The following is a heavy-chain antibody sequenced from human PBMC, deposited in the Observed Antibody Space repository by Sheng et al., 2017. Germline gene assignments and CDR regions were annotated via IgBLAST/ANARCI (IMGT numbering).Heavy chain of an antibody. D-gene: IGHD6-13*01. V-gene: IGHV3-23*04. Sequence: EVQLVESGGGLVQPWGGPLRLSCAASVFTFSSYAMSWVRQAPGKGLEWVSAISGSGGSTYYADSVKGRFTISRDNSKNTLYLQMNSLRAEDTAVYYCAKEGGIAAAVNWFDPWGQGTLVTVSS. CDR3: AKEGGIAAAVNWFDP. J-gene: IGHJ5*02. CDR2: ISGSGGST. CDR1: VFTFSSYA.